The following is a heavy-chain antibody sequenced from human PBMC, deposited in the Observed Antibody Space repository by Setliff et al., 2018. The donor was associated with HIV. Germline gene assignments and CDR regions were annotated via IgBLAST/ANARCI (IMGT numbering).Heavy chain of an antibody. J-gene: IGHJ4*02. Sequence: PGGSLRLSCAASGFSFGSYWMSWVRQAPGKGLEWVANIKQDGSEKYYVDPVTGRFTISRNNAKNSLYLQMNSLRAEDTAVYYCARGLNLRRGLVSPCLDYWGQGTLVTVSS. V-gene: IGHV3-7*01. D-gene: IGHD1-26*01. CDR1: GFSFGSYW. CDR3: ARGLNLRRGLVSPCLDY. CDR2: IKQDGSEK.